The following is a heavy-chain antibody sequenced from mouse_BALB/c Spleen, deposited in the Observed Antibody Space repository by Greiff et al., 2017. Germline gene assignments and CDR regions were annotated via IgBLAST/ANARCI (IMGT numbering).Heavy chain of an antibody. CDR3: ANYGKGYAMDY. D-gene: IGHD2-1*01. J-gene: IGHJ4*01. CDR1: GYTFTSYY. CDR2: IYPGDGST. Sequence: QVQLQQSGPELVKPGASVKMSCKASGYTFTSYYIHWVKQRPGQGLEWIGWIYPGDGSTKYNEKFKGKTTLTADKSSSTAYMLLSSLTSEDSAIYFCANYGKGYAMDYWGQGTSVTVSS. V-gene: IGHV1S56*01.